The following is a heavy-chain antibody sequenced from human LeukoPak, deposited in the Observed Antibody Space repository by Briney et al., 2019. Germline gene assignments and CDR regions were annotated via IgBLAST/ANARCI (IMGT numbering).Heavy chain of an antibody. V-gene: IGHV3-30*02. CDR3: AKEIWPTVTTPGRTYFDY. Sequence: GGSLRLSCETSAFTFRSYGMHWVRQAPGKGLEWVAVIRYDGGNKNYADSVKGRFTISRDNPKNTLYLQMSSLRADDTAVYYCAKEIWPTVTTPGRTYFDYWGQGTLVTVSS. CDR2: IRYDGGNK. D-gene: IGHD4-17*01. J-gene: IGHJ4*02. CDR1: AFTFRSYG.